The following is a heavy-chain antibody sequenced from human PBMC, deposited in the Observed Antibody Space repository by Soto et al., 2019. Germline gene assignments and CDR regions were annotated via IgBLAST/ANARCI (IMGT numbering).Heavy chain of an antibody. D-gene: IGHD2-2*01. CDR3: ARSLLYCSTTSCHPYYCDF. CDR1: GFTFSAHY. Sequence: EVQLVESGGGLVQPGGSLRLSCAASGFTFSAHYMDWCRQAPGKGLEWVGRTRNKANSYTTEYAASVKCRFTISRDDSESSLYLQMTSLKTEDTAVYYCARSLLYCSTTSCHPYYCDFWGQETMVTVSS. J-gene: IGHJ4*02. CDR2: TRNKANSYTT. V-gene: IGHV3-72*01.